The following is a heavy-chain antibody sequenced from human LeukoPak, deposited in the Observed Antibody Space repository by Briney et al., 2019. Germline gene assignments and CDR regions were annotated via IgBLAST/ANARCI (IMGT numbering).Heavy chain of an antibody. CDR3: ARINNWNDDYFDY. V-gene: IGHV4-39*07. D-gene: IGHD1-1*01. Sequence: SETLCLTCTVSGGSISSSSYYWGWIRQPPGKGLEWIGSIYYSGSTYYNPSLKSRVTISVDTSKNQFSLKLSSVTAADTAVYYCARINNWNDDYFDYWGQGTLVTVSS. CDR1: GGSISSSSYY. CDR2: IYYSGST. J-gene: IGHJ4*02.